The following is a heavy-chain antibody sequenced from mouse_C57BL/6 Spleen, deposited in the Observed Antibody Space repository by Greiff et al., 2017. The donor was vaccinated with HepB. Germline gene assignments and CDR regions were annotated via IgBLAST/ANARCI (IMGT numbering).Heavy chain of an antibody. J-gene: IGHJ4*01. CDR2: INPGSGGT. Sequence: QVQLQQSGAELVRPGTSVKVSCKASGYAFTNYLIEWVKQRPGQGLEWIGVINPGSGGTNYNEKFEGKATLTADKSSSTAYMQLSSLTSEDSAVYFCARLDYDYDGAMDYWGQGTSVTVSS. CDR3: ARLDYDYDGAMDY. CDR1: GYAFTNYL. D-gene: IGHD2-4*01. V-gene: IGHV1-54*01.